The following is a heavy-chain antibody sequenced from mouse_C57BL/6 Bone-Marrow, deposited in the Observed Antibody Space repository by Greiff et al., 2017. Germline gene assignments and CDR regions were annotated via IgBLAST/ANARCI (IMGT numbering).Heavy chain of an antibody. CDR2: IHPTSGST. J-gene: IGHJ4*01. D-gene: IGHD2-4*01. Sequence: QVQLQQPGAELVKPGASVKLSCKASGYTFTSYWMHWVKQRPGQGLEWIGMIHPTSGSTNYNEKFKSKATLTVDKSSSTAYMQLSSLTSEDSAVYYCARSEIYYDYGKGGHYYAMDYWGQGTSVTVSS. CDR3: ARSEIYYDYGKGGHYYAMDY. CDR1: GYTFTSYW. V-gene: IGHV1-64*01.